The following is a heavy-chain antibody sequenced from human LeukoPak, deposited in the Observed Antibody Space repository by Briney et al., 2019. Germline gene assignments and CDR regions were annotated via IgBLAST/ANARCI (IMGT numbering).Heavy chain of an antibody. D-gene: IGHD5-18*01. Sequence: ASVKVSCKASGYTFTSYDINWVRQATGQGLEWMGWMNPNSGNTGYAQKFQGRVTMPRNTSISTAYMELSSLRSEDTAVYFCARKGSANYYYYYMDVWGKGTTVTVSS. V-gene: IGHV1-8*01. CDR2: MNPNSGNT. CDR3: ARKGSANYYYYYMDV. CDR1: GYTFTSYD. J-gene: IGHJ6*03.